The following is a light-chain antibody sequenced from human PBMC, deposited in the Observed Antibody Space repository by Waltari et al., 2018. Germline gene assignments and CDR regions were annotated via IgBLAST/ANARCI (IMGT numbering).Light chain of an antibody. J-gene: IGLJ2*01. Sequence: QSALTQPASVSGSPGQSITIPCTGTSSDVGSYNLVSWYQQHPGKAPKLMLYEVSKRPSGVSNRFSGSKSGNTASLTISGLQAEDEADYYCCSYAGSSTYVVFGGGTKLTVL. CDR3: CSYAGSSTYVV. CDR1: SSDVGSYNL. CDR2: EVS. V-gene: IGLV2-23*02.